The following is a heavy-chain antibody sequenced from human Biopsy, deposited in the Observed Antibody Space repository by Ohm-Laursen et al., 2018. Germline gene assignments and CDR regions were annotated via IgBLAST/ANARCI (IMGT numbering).Heavy chain of an antibody. V-gene: IGHV1-69*06. J-gene: IGHJ1*01. Sequence: SSVKVSCKAPGGTFSNYGVNWVRQAPGQGLEWLGGNIPILGTGNYAQKFQDRVTVAADTSTSTATMELRSLRSDDTAVYYCATKLTGYFHHWGQGTLVTVSS. CDR3: ATKLTGYFHH. CDR1: GGTFSNYG. CDR2: NIPILGTG. D-gene: IGHD3-9*01.